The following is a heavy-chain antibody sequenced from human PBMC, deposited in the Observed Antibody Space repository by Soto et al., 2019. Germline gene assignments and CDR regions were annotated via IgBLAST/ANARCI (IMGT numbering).Heavy chain of an antibody. CDR2: IYYSGST. Sequence: SETLSLTCTVSGGSLTSYYWSLIRQPPGKGLEWIGYIYYSGSTNYNPSLKSRVTISVDTSKNQFSLKLSSVTAADTAVYYCASLNYDFWSGYSHSAEYFPHSGQGNLVTVSS. CDR1: GGSLTSYY. V-gene: IGHV4-59*01. D-gene: IGHD3-3*01. CDR3: ASLNYDFWSGYSHSAEYFPH. J-gene: IGHJ1*01.